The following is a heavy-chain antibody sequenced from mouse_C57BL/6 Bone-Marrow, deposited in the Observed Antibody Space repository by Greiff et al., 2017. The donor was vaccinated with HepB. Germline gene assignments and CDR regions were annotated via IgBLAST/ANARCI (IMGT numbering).Heavy chain of an antibody. D-gene: IGHD1-1*01. CDR2: ISYDGSN. J-gene: IGHJ2*01. CDR3: ASHGSSSYFDY. Sequence: EVQVVESGPGLVKPSQSLSLTCSVTGYSITSGYYWNWIRQFPGNKLEWMGYISYDGSNNYNPSLKNRISITRDTSKNQFFLKLNSVTTEDTATYYCASHGSSSYFDYWGQGTTLTVSS. CDR1: GYSITSGYY. V-gene: IGHV3-6*01.